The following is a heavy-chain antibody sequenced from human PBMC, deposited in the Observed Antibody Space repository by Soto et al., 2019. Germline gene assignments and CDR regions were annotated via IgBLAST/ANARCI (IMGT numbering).Heavy chain of an antibody. CDR1: GYTFTSNS. CDR3: ARISSASSGRLPDY. V-gene: IGHV1-18*03. J-gene: IGHJ4*02. D-gene: IGHD2-2*01. Sequence: ASVKVSCKASGYTFTSNSIGWVRQAPGQGLEWMGWINVYNGNTKYAQQLQGRVALTTDTSTSTAYMDLRSLRSDDMAVYYCARISSASSGRLPDYRGQGTLVTVSS. CDR2: INVYNGNT.